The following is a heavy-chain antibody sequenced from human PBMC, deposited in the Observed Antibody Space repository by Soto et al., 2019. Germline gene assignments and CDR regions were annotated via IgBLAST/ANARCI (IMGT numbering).Heavy chain of an antibody. D-gene: IGHD2-15*01. Sequence: PGGSLRLSCTASGFIVSDTYMNWVRQAPGKGLEWVSVISNRGDTHYADSVRGRFSLSRDIADNTLHLQMNNLRVEDTAVYYCGREPRYCGGDSCPITGDAFDIGGQGKMVTVSS. CDR2: ISNRGDT. V-gene: IGHV3-66*01. J-gene: IGHJ3*02. CDR3: GREPRYCGGDSCPITGDAFDI. CDR1: GFIVSDTY.